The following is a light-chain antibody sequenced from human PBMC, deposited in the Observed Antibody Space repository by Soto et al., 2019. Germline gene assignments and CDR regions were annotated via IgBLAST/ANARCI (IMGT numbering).Light chain of an antibody. J-gene: IGKJ1*01. V-gene: IGKV3-15*01. CDR2: DAS. CDR1: QSVSSN. Sequence: EIVMTQSPANLSVSPGERATLSCRASQSVSSNLAWYQQKVGQAPRVLIYDASTRATGIPGRFSGSGSGTEFTLTISSLQSEDFAVYYCQQYKNWPETFGQGTKMEIK. CDR3: QQYKNWPET.